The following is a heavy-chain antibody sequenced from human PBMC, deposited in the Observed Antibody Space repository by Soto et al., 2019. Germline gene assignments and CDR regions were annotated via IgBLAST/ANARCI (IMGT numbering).Heavy chain of an antibody. J-gene: IGHJ5*02. Sequence: PSETLSLTXGVFGESLSDYFWSWIRQPPGKGLEWIGEINHSGSTKYNPSLKSRVTISVDTSKNQFSLKLSSVTAADTAVYYCARAYCSGGSCAMVNWFDPWGQGTLVTVS. CDR1: GESLSDYF. D-gene: IGHD2-15*01. CDR3: ARAYCSGGSCAMVNWFDP. CDR2: INHSGST. V-gene: IGHV4-34*01.